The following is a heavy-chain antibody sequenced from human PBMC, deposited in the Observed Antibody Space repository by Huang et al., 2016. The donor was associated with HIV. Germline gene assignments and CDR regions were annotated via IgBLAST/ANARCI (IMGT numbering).Heavy chain of an antibody. CDR3: ARTGVAVSDDPEYFQH. CDR2: IYYSGTT. Sequence: LQESGPGLVGPSETLSLTCAVSGDSINSNTFYWGWIRRPPGKALEWIGSIYYSGTTYYNPALKRRARIAVDASKNRIFLHLRSVTAADTGFYYCARTGVAVSDDPEYFQHWGQGALVTIS. D-gene: IGHD3-3*01. V-gene: IGHV4-39*02. J-gene: IGHJ1*01. CDR1: GDSINSNTFY.